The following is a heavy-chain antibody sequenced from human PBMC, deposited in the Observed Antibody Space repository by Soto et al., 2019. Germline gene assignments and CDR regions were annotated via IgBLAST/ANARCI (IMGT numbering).Heavy chain of an antibody. Sequence: PSETLSLTCTVSGGSISSGGYYWGWIRQPPGKGLEWIGSIYYSGSTYYNPSLKSRVTISVDTSKNQFSLKLSSVTAADTAVYYCATQQMYYYGSGSYAYYYGMDVWGQGTTVTVSS. D-gene: IGHD3-10*01. CDR3: ATQQMYYYGSGSYAYYYGMDV. CDR1: GGSISSGGYY. J-gene: IGHJ6*02. V-gene: IGHV4-39*01. CDR2: IYYSGST.